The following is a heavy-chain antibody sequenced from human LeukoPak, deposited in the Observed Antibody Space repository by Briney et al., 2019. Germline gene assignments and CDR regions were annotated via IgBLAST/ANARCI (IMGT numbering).Heavy chain of an antibody. D-gene: IGHD3-10*01. Sequence: GGSLRLSCAASGFTFSSYGMHWVRQAPGKGLEWVALITYDGYYKYYSDSVKGRFTISSDTSKNTLYLQMNSLRAEDTAVYYCARDLSPVVRASPMGYWGQGTPVTVSS. CDR2: ITYDGYYK. CDR1: GFTFSSYG. CDR3: ARDLSPVVRASPMGY. V-gene: IGHV3-30*03. J-gene: IGHJ4*02.